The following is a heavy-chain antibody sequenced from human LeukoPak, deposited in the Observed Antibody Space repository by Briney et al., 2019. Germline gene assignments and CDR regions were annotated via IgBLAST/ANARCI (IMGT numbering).Heavy chain of an antibody. V-gene: IGHV4-39*07. J-gene: IGHJ4*02. CDR2: IYYSRST. CDR1: GGSISSSSYY. D-gene: IGHD6-19*01. CDR3: ARGDQWLVDY. Sequence: SETLSLTCTVSGGSISSSSYYWGWIRQPPGKGLEWIGSIYYSRSTYYNPSLKSRVTISVDTSKNQFSLKLSSVTAADTAVYYCARGDQWLVDYWGQGTLVTVSS.